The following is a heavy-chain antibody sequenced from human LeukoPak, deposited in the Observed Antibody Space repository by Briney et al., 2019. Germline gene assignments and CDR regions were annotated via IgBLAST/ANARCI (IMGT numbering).Heavy chain of an antibody. V-gene: IGHV4-4*02. CDR1: GGSISSNNW. Sequence: TETLSLTCAVSGGSISSNNWWGWVRQPPGKGLEWIGEIYHSGSPNYNPSLKSRVTISVDKSRNHFSLNLSSVTAADTAVYYCARVNINNWHSCDYWGQGTLVTVSS. CDR2: IYHSGSP. D-gene: IGHD1-1*01. J-gene: IGHJ4*02. CDR3: ARVNINNWHSCDY.